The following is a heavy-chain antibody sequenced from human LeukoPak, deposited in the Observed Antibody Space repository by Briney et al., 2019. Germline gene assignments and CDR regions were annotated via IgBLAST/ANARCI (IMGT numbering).Heavy chain of an antibody. D-gene: IGHD3-9*01. CDR3: ATSVRYSDWSFFRLAY. Sequence: ASVKVSCKASEYIFTTYEINWVRQATGQGLEWMGGFHPEDGETIYAQKFQGRVTMTEDTSTDTAYMELRSLRSDDTAVYYCATSVRYSDWSFFRLAYWGQGTQVTVSS. V-gene: IGHV1-24*01. CDR2: FHPEDGET. J-gene: IGHJ4*02. CDR1: EYIFTTYE.